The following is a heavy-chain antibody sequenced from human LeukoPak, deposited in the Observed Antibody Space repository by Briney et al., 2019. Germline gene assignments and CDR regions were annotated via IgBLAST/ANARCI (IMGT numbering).Heavy chain of an antibody. D-gene: IGHD5-18*01. V-gene: IGHV3-74*01. CDR1: GFDLSDYW. CDR3: ARPHVDTVSNWFDS. J-gene: IGHJ5*01. Sequence: PGGSLRLSCTASGFDLSDYWMHWVRQVPGKGLLWVSRINPDGSSTSYGDSVEGRFIISRDNAKKTLYLQMNSLGAEDTAVYYCARPHVDTVSNWFDSWGQGTQVTVPS. CDR2: INPDGSST.